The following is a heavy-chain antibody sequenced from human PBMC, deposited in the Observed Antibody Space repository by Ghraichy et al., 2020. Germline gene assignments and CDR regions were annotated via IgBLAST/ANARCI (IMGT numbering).Heavy chain of an antibody. CDR1: RFIFSNYW. Sequence: GSLRLSCAASRFIFSNYWMTWVRQAPGRGLEWVANINQDGSETHYVDAVKGRFTISRDNAKNSLYLQMNSLRAEDTAVYYCARDHVVSSKSAGGMDVWGQGTTVTVSS. J-gene: IGHJ6*02. V-gene: IGHV3-7*01. D-gene: IGHD2-2*01. CDR2: INQDGSET. CDR3: ARDHVVSSKSAGGMDV.